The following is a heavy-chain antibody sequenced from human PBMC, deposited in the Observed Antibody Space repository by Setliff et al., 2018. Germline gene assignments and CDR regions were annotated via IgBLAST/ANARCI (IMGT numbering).Heavy chain of an antibody. CDR2: IYYSGNT. D-gene: IGHD5-12*01. J-gene: IGHJ4*02. V-gene: IGHV4-31*03. CDR1: GGSISSGGYY. CDR3: AMTGDRGYSGYER. Sequence: SETLSLTCTVSGGSISSGGYYWSWIRQHPGKGLEWIGYIYYSGNTYYNPSLKSRVTISVDTSKNQFSLKLSSVTAADTAVYYCAMTGDRGYSGYERWGQGTLVTVSS.